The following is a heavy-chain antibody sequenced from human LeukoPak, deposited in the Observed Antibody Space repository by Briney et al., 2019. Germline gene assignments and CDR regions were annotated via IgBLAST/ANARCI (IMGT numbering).Heavy chain of an antibody. Sequence: GGSLRLSCAASGFTFSSYAMSWFRQAPGKGLEWFSAISGSGGSTYYADSVKGRFTISRDNSKNTLYLQMNSLRAEDTAVYYCAKETAAAGPYYYYYYGMDVWGQGTTVTVSS. CDR1: GFTFSSYA. D-gene: IGHD6-13*01. CDR3: AKETAAAGPYYYYYYGMDV. V-gene: IGHV3-23*01. J-gene: IGHJ6*02. CDR2: ISGSGGST.